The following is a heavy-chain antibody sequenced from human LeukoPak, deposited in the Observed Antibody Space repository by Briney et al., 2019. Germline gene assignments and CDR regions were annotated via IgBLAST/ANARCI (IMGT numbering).Heavy chain of an antibody. CDR3: ARALLSRQQLVPKNWFDP. J-gene: IGHJ5*02. V-gene: IGHV4-30-4*08. Sequence: SSETLSLTCTVSGGSISSGDYYWSWIRQPPGKGLEWIGYIYYGGSTYYNPSLKSRVTISVDTSKNQFSLKLSSVTAADTAVYYCARALLSRQQLVPKNWFDPWGQGTLVTVSS. CDR1: GGSISSGDYY. CDR2: IYYGGST. D-gene: IGHD6-13*01.